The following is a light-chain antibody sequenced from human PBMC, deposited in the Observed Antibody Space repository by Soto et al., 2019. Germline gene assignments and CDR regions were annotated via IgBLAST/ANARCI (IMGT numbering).Light chain of an antibody. Sequence: DIQMTQSPSSLSASVGDRVTITCRASQSISSYLNWYQQKPGKAPKLLIDAASTLQSGVPSRFSGSGSGTAFTLTISSLQPEDFATYYCQQSYSTPRTFGQGTKVDIK. J-gene: IGKJ1*01. CDR3: QQSYSTPRT. V-gene: IGKV1-39*01. CDR1: QSISSY. CDR2: AAS.